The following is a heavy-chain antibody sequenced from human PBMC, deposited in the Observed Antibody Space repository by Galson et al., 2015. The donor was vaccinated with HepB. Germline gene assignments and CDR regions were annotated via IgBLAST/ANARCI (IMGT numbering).Heavy chain of an antibody. D-gene: IGHD3-3*01. CDR2: ISACNGNT. Sequence: SVKVSCKAPGYTFTSYGISWVRQAPGQGLEWMGWISACNGNTNYAQKLQGRVTMTTDTSTSTAYMELRSLRSDDTAVYYCARDPYYDFWSGLGAFDIWGQGTMVTVSS. V-gene: IGHV1-18*01. CDR1: GYTFTSYG. J-gene: IGHJ3*02. CDR3: ARDPYYDFWSGLGAFDI.